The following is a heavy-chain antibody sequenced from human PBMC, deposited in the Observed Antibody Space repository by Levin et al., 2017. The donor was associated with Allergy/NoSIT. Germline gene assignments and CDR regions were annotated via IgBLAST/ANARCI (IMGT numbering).Heavy chain of an antibody. J-gene: IGHJ5*02. CDR3: VRDKWFGDAWFDP. Sequence: GGSLRLSCAASGFTFSSYGMHWVRQAPGKGLEWVAVIWYDGSNKYYADSVKGRFTISRDNSKNTLYLQMNSLRAEDTAVYYCVRDKWFGDAWFDPWGQGTLVTVSS. CDR1: GFTFSSYG. D-gene: IGHD3-10*01. CDR2: IWYDGSNK. V-gene: IGHV3-33*01.